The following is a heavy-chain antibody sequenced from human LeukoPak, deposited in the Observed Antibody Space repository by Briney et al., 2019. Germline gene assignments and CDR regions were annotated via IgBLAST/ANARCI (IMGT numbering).Heavy chain of an antibody. CDR3: ARDLSVVTGVDYYMDV. J-gene: IGHJ6*03. V-gene: IGHV1-2*02. CDR2: INPNSGGT. Sequence: AASVKVSCKASGYTFTGYYMHWVRQAPGQGLEWMGWINPNSGGTNYAQKFQGRVTMTRDTSISTAYMELSRLRSDDTAVYYCARDLSVVTGVDYYMDVWGKGTTVTVSS. CDR1: GYTFTGYY. D-gene: IGHD4-23*01.